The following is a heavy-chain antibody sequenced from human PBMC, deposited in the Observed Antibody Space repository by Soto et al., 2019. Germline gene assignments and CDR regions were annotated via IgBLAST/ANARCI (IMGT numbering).Heavy chain of an antibody. CDR2: INAGNGIT. J-gene: IGHJ4*02. CDR3: ARPSSGWYFYYFDY. V-gene: IGHV1-3*01. CDR1: GYTFTSYA. D-gene: IGHD6-19*01. Sequence: ASVKVSCKASGYTFTSYAMHWVRQAPGQRLEWMGWINAGNGITKYSQKFQGRVTITRDTSASTAYMELSSLRSEDTAVYYCARPSSGWYFYYFDYWGQGTLVTVSS.